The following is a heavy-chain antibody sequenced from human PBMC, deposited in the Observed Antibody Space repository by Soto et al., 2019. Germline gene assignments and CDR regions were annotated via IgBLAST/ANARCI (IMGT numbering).Heavy chain of an antibody. CDR2: ISAYNGNT. CDR1: GYTLTSYG. D-gene: IGHD3-22*01. CDR3: ARALFYDSSGYYYYFDY. Sequence: ASVKVSCKASGYTLTSYGISWVRQAPGQGLEWMGWISAYNGNTNYAQKLQGRVTMTTDTSTSTAYMELRSLKSDDTAVYYCARALFYDSSGYYYYFDYWGQGTLVTVSS. J-gene: IGHJ4*02. V-gene: IGHV1-18*04.